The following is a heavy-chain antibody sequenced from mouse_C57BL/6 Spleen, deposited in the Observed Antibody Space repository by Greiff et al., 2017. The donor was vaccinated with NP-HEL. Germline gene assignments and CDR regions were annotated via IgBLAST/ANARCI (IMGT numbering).Heavy chain of an antibody. CDR2: ISSGGSYT. Sequence: EVKLVESGGDLVKPGGSLKLSCAASGFTFSSYGMSWVRQTPDKRLEWVATISSGGSYTYYPDSVKGRFTISRDNAKNTLYLQMSSLKSEDTAMYYCARHAWGLRDWFAYWGQGTLVTVSA. D-gene: IGHD2-4*01. J-gene: IGHJ3*01. CDR3: ARHAWGLRDWFAY. V-gene: IGHV5-6*02. CDR1: GFTFSSYG.